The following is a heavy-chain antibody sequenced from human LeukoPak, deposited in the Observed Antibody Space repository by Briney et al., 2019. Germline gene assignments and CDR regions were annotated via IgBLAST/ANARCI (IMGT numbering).Heavy chain of an antibody. J-gene: IGHJ3*02. CDR1: GYSFISYW. CDR2: IYPGDSDT. Sequence: GESLKISCTGSGYSFISYWIAWVRQMPGKGLEWVGIIYPGDSDTRYSPSFQGQVTISADKSINTAYLQWGSLKASDTAMYYCARRFGSSLGAFDIWGQGTMVTVSS. CDR3: ARRFGSSLGAFDI. D-gene: IGHD3-16*01. V-gene: IGHV5-51*01.